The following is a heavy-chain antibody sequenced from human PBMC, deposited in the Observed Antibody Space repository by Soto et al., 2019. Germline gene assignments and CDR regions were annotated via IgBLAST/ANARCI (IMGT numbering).Heavy chain of an antibody. CDR2: TTHSGST. J-gene: IGHJ6*02. CDR3: VRVSCSGGSCYLTPRYNYYVMDA. D-gene: IGHD2-15*01. Sequence: QVQLQQWGAGLLKPSETLSLTCAVYNGSFSGYYWGWVRQSPGKGLEWIGETTHSGSTNFSPSLKSRVTIPADTSKKHFSLKLRSVTAADSGVYYFVRVSCSGGSCYLTPRYNYYVMDAWGQGTTVTVSS. CDR1: NGSFSGYY. V-gene: IGHV4-34*01.